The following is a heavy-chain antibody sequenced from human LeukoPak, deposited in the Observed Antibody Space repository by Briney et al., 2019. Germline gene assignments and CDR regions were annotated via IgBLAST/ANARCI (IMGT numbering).Heavy chain of an antibody. CDR3: ATDRPGWFGSFDY. CDR1: GYTLTELS. V-gene: IGHV1-24*01. J-gene: IGHJ4*02. D-gene: IGHD3-10*01. CDR2: FDPEDGET. Sequence: GASVEVSCKVSGYTLTELSMHWVRQAPGKGLEWMGGFDPEDGETIYAQKFQGRVTMTEDTSTDTAYMELSRLRSEDTAVYYCATDRPGWFGSFDYWGQGTLVTVSS.